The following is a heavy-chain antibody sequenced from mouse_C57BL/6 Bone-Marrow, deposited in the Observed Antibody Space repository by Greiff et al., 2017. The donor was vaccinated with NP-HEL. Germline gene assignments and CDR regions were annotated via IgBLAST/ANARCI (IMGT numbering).Heavy chain of an antibody. CDR1: GYTFTDYY. CDR3: AKNGDYYGSSARGFFAY. Sequence: EVQLQQSGPELVKPGASVKISCKASGYTFTDYYMNWVKQSHGKSLEWIGDINPNNGGTSYNQKFKGKATLTVDKSSSTAYMELRSLTSEDSAVYYCAKNGDYYGSSARGFFAYWGQGTLVTVSA. CDR2: INPNNGGT. D-gene: IGHD1-1*01. J-gene: IGHJ3*01. V-gene: IGHV1-26*01.